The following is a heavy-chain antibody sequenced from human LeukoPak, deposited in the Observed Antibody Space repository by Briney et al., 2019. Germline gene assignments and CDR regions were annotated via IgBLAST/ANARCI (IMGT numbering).Heavy chain of an antibody. Sequence: PGGSLRLSCAASGFTFSSYEMHWVRQAPGKGPEWVSYISGSGSTKYCADSVKGRFTISRDNALNSLHLQMSSLRDEDTAVYYCATLRPRQQLVVDHWGQGTLVTVSS. V-gene: IGHV3-48*03. J-gene: IGHJ4*02. CDR3: ATLRPRQQLVVDH. CDR2: ISGSGSTK. CDR1: GFTFSSYE. D-gene: IGHD6-13*01.